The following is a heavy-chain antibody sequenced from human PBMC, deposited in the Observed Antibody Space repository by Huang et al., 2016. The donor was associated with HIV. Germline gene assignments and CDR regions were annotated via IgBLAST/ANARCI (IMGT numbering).Heavy chain of an antibody. CDR3: ARQRASGSTYVDS. J-gene: IGHJ4*02. V-gene: IGHV5-51*01. D-gene: IGHD2-15*01. CDR1: GYKFTSYW. Sequence: EVQLVQSGAEVKKPGESLKISCKGSGYKFTSYWIAWVRQMPGKGLERMGINYPGDSDTRDSPAFQGQVTISADKSINTAYLQWSSLKTSDTAMYFCARQRASGSTYVDSWGQGTLLTVYS. CDR2: NYPGDSDT.